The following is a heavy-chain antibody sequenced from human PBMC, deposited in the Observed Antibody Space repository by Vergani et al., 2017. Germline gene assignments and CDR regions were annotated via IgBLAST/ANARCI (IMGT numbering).Heavy chain of an antibody. CDR3: ARDPCSGGSCLTFFDY. CDR2: ISYDGSNK. Sequence: QVQLVESGGGVVQPGRSLRLSCAASGFTFSSYAMHWVRQAPGKGLEWVAVISYDGSNKYYADSVKGRFTISRDSSKNTLYLQMNSLRAEDTAVYYCARDPCSGGSCLTFFDYWGQGTLVTVSS. CDR1: GFTFSSYA. V-gene: IGHV3-30*01. J-gene: IGHJ4*02. D-gene: IGHD2-15*01.